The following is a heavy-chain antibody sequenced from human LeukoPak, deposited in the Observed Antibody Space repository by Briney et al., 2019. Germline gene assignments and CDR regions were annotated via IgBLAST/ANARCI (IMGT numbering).Heavy chain of an antibody. V-gene: IGHV5-51*01. CDR2: IYPGDSDT. CDR3: ARCPGRSGSLLAFDF. J-gene: IGHJ3*01. D-gene: IGHD3-10*01. CDR1: GYTFATYR. Sequence: GESLKISCKGTGYTFATYRIAWLRQQPGRGLEWMGIIYPGDSDTRYSPSFQGQVTISVHKFINTVYLQWSSLKASDTAMYYCARCPGRSGSLLAFDFWGQGTSVTASS.